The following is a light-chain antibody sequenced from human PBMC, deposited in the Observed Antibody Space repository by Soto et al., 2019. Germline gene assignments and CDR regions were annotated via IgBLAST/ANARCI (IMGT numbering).Light chain of an antibody. CDR1: QSVSSNY. V-gene: IGKV3-20*01. CDR3: QQYNRSPWT. CDR2: ATS. Sequence: EIVLTQSPDTLSLSPGERATLSCRASQSVSSNYLAWYQQKPGQAPRLLIYATSSRATGIPDRFSGSGSGTEFTLTISSLQPDDFATYYCQQYNRSPWTFGQGTKVDIK. J-gene: IGKJ1*01.